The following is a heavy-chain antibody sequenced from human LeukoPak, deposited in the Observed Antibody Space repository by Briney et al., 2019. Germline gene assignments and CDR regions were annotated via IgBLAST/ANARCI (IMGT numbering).Heavy chain of an antibody. CDR3: AKVGIAAYWFDP. V-gene: IGHV3-23*01. J-gene: IGHJ5*02. CDR1: GSTFSSYG. Sequence: GGSLRLSCAASGSTFSSYGMSWVRQAPGKGLEWVSAISGSGGSTYYADSVKGRFTISRDNSKNTLYLQMNSLRAEDTAVYYCAKVGIAAYWFDPWGQGTLVTVSS. CDR2: ISGSGGST. D-gene: IGHD6-13*01.